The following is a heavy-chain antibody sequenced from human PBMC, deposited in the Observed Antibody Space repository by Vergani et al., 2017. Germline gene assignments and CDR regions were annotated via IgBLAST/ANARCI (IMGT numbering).Heavy chain of an antibody. J-gene: IGHJ1*01. CDR1: GGSISSGDYY. CDR2: FYYSGST. Sequence: QVQLQESGPGLVKPSQTLSLTCTVSGGSISSGDYYLSWIRQPPGKGLEWIGYFYYSGSTYYNPSLKSRVTISVDTSKNQFSLKLSSVSAADTAVYYCAREEDYGGNPLHWGQGTLVTVSS. D-gene: IGHD4-23*01. CDR3: AREEDYGGNPLH. V-gene: IGHV4-30-4*08.